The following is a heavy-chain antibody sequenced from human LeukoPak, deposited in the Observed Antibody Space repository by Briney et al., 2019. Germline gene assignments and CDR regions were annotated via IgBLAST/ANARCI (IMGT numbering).Heavy chain of an antibody. CDR3: ARDRGYDFWSGSDHDRPPLGYMDV. D-gene: IGHD3-3*01. J-gene: IGHJ6*03. V-gene: IGHV3-13*01. Sequence: GGSLRLSCAASGFTFSSYDMHWVRQATGKGLEWVSAIGTAGDTYYPGSVKGRFTISRENAKNSLYLQMNSLRAGDTAVYYCARDRGYDFWSGSDHDRPPLGYMDVWGKGTTVTVSS. CDR1: GFTFSSYD. CDR2: IGTAGDT.